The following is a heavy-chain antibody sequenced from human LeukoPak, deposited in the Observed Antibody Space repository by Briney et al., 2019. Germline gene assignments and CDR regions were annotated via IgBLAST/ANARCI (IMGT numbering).Heavy chain of an antibody. D-gene: IGHD3-3*01. CDR2: ISGSSSYI. CDR1: GFTFSSYS. Sequence: GGSLRLSCAASGFTFSSYSMNWVRQAPGKGLEWVSSISGSSSYIYYADSVKGRFTISRDNAKNSLYLQMNSLRAEDTAVYYCARPSEITIFGVDSPTDYWGQGTLVTVSS. CDR3: ARPSEITIFGVDSPTDY. V-gene: IGHV3-21*01. J-gene: IGHJ4*02.